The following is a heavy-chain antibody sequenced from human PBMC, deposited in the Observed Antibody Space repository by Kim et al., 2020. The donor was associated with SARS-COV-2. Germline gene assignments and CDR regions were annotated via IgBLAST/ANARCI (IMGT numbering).Heavy chain of an antibody. D-gene: IGHD3-16*01. Sequence: SSVKVSCKASRGTFSSYAISWVQQAPRQGLEWMGSNIPILGIANYAQKFQGRVTITADKSTSTAYMELISLRSEDTAGDYCARGGVRYSNGFEPWGQGALVTVS. CDR3: ARGGVRYSNGFEP. J-gene: IGHJ5*02. CDR1: RGTFSSYA. V-gene: IGHV1-69*04. CDR2: NIPILGIA.